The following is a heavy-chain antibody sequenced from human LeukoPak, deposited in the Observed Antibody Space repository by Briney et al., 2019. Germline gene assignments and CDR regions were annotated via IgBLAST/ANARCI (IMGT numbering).Heavy chain of an antibody. Sequence: PGGSLRLSCAASGFTVSINYMSWVRQAPGKGLEWVSSISSSSSYIYYADSVKGRFTISRDNAKNSLYLQMNSLRAEDTAVYYCAKTYYYDSSGSDYWGQGTLVTVSS. CDR2: ISSSSSYI. CDR3: AKTYYYDSSGSDY. D-gene: IGHD3-22*01. J-gene: IGHJ4*02. CDR1: GFTVSINY. V-gene: IGHV3-21*01.